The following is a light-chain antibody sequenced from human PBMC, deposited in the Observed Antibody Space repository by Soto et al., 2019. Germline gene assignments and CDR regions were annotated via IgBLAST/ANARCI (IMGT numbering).Light chain of an antibody. Sequence: EIVLTQSPGTRALSPGERATLSCRASQSVSSSYLAWYQQKPGQAPRLLIYGASSRATGIPDRFSGSGSGTDFTRTISRLEPGDFAVYYCQQYGSSHYTFGQGTKLEIK. CDR1: QSVSSSY. CDR2: GAS. J-gene: IGKJ2*01. CDR3: QQYGSSHYT. V-gene: IGKV3-20*01.